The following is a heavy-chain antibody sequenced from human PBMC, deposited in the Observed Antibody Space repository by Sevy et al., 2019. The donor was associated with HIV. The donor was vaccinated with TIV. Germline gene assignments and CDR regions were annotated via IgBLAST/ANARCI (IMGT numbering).Heavy chain of an antibody. CDR2: LSYDERNK. CDR1: GYIFSSYG. D-gene: IGHD2-2*01. J-gene: IGHJ6*02. V-gene: IGHV3-30*18. Sequence: GGSLRLSCAASGYIFSSYGIHWVRQAPGKGLEWVAFLSYDERNKYYADSVKGRFTISGDSSQNTFYLQMNNMRADDIDVYYRANDRPVLLVPSTMRDEYPGYGMDVWGQGTTVTVSS. CDR3: ANDRPVLLVPSTMRDEYPGYGMDV.